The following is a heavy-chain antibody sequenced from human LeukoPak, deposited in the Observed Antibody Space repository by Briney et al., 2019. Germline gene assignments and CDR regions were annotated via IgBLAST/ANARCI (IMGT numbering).Heavy chain of an antibody. V-gene: IGHV1-2*02. CDR3: ARDRIPGHYYYYMDV. CDR2: INPNSGGT. J-gene: IGHJ6*03. D-gene: IGHD2-2*02. CDR1: GYTFTAYY. Sequence: ASVKVSCKASGYTFTAYYMHWVRQAPGQGLEWMGWINPNSGGTYYAQKFQGRVTMTRDTSISTAYMELSRLRSDDTAVYYCARDRIPGHYYYYMDVWGKGTTVTVSS.